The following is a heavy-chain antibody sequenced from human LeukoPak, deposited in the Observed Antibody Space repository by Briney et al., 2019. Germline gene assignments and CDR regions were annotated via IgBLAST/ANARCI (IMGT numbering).Heavy chain of an antibody. CDR1: GGTFSSYA. J-gene: IGHJ6*04. CDR3: ATRNKDIVVDDSPVMDV. Sequence: ASVKVSCKASGGTFSSYAISWVRQAPGQGLEWMGGIIPIFGTANHAQKFQGRVTITADKSTSTAYMELSSLRSEDTAVYYCATRNKDIVVDDSPVMDVWGKGTTVTVSS. V-gene: IGHV1-69*06. D-gene: IGHD2-15*01. CDR2: IIPIFGTA.